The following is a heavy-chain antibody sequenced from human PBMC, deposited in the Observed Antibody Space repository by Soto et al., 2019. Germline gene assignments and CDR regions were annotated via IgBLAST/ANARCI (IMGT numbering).Heavy chain of an antibody. V-gene: IGHV3-23*01. CDR1: GFTFSSCA. CDR3: IWQQDFYYGRAV. CDR2: IIDSGGTA. J-gene: IGHJ6*02. Sequence: PGGSLRLSCAASGFTFSSCAMGWVRQAPGKGLEWVSDIIDSGGTAHYAAPVKGRFTISRDDSRNTVYLQMNSLKPEDTALYYCIWQQDFYYGRAVWGQGTTVTVSS. D-gene: IGHD6-13*01.